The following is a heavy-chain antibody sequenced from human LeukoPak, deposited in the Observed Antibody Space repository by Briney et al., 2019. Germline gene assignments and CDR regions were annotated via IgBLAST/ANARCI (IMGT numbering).Heavy chain of an antibody. CDR3: AKDHGR. Sequence: GGSLRLSCAASGFTFSNYAMSWVRQAPGKGLEWVAGISGSGGSTYYADSVKGRFTISRDNPEKKLYLQMNSLRAEDTAVYYCAKDHGRWGQGTLVTVSS. CDR2: ISGSGGST. V-gene: IGHV3-23*01. J-gene: IGHJ4*02. CDR1: GFTFSNYA.